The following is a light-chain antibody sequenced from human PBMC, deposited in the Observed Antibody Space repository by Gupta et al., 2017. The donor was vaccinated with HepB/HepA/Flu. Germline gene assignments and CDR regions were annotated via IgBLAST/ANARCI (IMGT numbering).Light chain of an antibody. Sequence: SYVLTQPPSVSVAPGKTATINGGGGNVGGKNVDWYQQRAGPAPLLLIYYDSGRRSGIPERFFGSNSGTTATLTTSGVEAGDEADYYCQVWDDSSDYWVFGGGTKLTVL. J-gene: IGLJ3*02. CDR2: YDS. V-gene: IGLV3-21*04. CDR1: NVGGKN. CDR3: QVWDDSSDYWV.